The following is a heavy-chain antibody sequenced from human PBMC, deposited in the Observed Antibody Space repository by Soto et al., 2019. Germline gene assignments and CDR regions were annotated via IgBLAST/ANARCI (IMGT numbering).Heavy chain of an antibody. D-gene: IGHD1-26*01. CDR1: GFTFSHYA. V-gene: IGHV3-30*18. J-gene: IGHJ4*02. CDR2: MSYDGSKE. CDR3: AKDGSHNFDY. Sequence: QVQLVESGGGVVQPGRSLRLSCAASGFTFSHYAMHWVRQAPGKGLEWVARMSYDGSKEYYADSVKGRFTISRDNSKNTLYLQMNSLRAEDTAVYYCAKDGSHNFDYWGQGTLVTVSS.